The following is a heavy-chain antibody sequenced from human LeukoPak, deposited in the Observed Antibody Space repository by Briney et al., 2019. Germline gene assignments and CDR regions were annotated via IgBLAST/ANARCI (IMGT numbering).Heavy chain of an antibody. CDR2: ISAYNGNT. CDR3: ARDLGYCSGGSCRYWFDP. V-gene: IGHV1-18*01. CDR1: GYTFTSYG. J-gene: IGHJ5*02. D-gene: IGHD2-15*01. Sequence: GASVKVSCKASGYTFTSYGISWVRQAPGQGLEWMGWISAYNGNTNYAQKVQGRVTMTTDTSTSTVYMELRSLRSDDTAVYYCARDLGYCSGGSCRYWFDPWGQGTLVTVSS.